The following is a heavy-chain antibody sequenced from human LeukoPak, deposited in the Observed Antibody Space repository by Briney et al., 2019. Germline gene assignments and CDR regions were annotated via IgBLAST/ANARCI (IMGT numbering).Heavy chain of an antibody. D-gene: IGHD6-6*01. CDR2: ISGSGGST. Sequence: GGSLRLSCAASGFTFSSYAMGWVRQAPGKGLEWVSAISGSGGSTYYADSVKGRFTISRDNSKNTLYLQMNSLRAEDTAVYYCAKPYSSSSRLFDYWGQGTLVTVSS. V-gene: IGHV3-23*01. J-gene: IGHJ4*02. CDR3: AKPYSSSSRLFDY. CDR1: GFTFSSYA.